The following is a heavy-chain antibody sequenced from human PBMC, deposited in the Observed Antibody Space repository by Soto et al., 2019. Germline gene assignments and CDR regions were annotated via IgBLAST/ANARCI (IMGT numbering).Heavy chain of an antibody. CDR2: IKSKTDGGTT. CDR1: GFTFSNAW. V-gene: IGHV3-15*01. CDR3: TTDGGFWSYYYYMDV. Sequence: EVQLVESGGGLVKPGGSLRLSCAASGFTFSNAWMSWVRQAPGKGLEWVGRIKSKTDGGTTDYAAPVKGRFTISRDDSKNTLYLQMNSLKTEDTAVYYSTTDGGFWSYYYYMDVWGKGTTVTVSS. D-gene: IGHD3-3*01. J-gene: IGHJ6*03.